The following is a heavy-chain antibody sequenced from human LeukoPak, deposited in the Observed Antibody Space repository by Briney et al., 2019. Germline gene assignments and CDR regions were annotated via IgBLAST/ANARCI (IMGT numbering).Heavy chain of an antibody. Sequence: ASVKVSCKASGYTFSNYGISWVRQAPGQGLEWMGWISAYNGNTNYAQKVQGRVTMTTDTSTSTAYMELRSLRSDDTAVHYCARNEKGFCVGVLCYEYSGGQGPLFPAPS. CDR1: GYTFSNYG. CDR3: ARNEKGFCVGVLCYEYS. CDR2: ISAYNGNT. D-gene: IGHD2-21*01. J-gene: IGHJ5*01. V-gene: IGHV1-18*01.